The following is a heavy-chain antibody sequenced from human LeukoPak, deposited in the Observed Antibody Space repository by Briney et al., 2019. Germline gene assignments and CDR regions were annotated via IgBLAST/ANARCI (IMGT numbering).Heavy chain of an antibody. D-gene: IGHD3-22*01. CDR2: ISSSSSYI. Sequence: PGGSPRLSCAASGFTFSSYSMNWVRQAPGKGLEWVSSISSSSSYIYYADSVKGRFTISRDNAKNSLYLQMNSLRAEDTAVYYCAKDLDSSGSWPAEYFQHWGQGTLVTVSS. V-gene: IGHV3-21*04. CDR1: GFTFSSYS. CDR3: AKDLDSSGSWPAEYFQH. J-gene: IGHJ1*01.